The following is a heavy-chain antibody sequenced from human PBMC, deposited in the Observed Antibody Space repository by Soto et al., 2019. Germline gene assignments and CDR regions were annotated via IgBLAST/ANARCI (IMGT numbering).Heavy chain of an antibody. CDR1: GGTFSSYA. D-gene: IGHD2-15*01. Sequence: SVKVSCKASGGTFSSYAISWVRQAPGQGLEWMGGIIPIFGTANYAQKFQGRVTITADKSTSTAYMELSSLRSEDTAVYYCARDCSGGSCYVPTGYYGMDVWGQGTTVTVSS. J-gene: IGHJ6*02. CDR3: ARDCSGGSCYVPTGYYGMDV. CDR2: IIPIFGTA. V-gene: IGHV1-69*06.